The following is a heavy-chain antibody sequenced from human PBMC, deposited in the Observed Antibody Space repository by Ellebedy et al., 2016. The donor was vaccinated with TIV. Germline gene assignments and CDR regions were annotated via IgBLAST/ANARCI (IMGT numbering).Heavy chain of an antibody. CDR2: ISGSGGST. J-gene: IGHJ4*02. CDR1: GFTFSSYA. V-gene: IGHV3-23*01. CDR3: ANAITYNYDMAGY. Sequence: GESLKISCAASGFTFSSYAMSWVRQAPGKGLEWVSAISGSGGSTYYADSVKGRFTISRDNSKNTLYLQMNSLRAEDTAVYYCANAITYNYDMAGYWGQGTLVTVSS. D-gene: IGHD3-22*01.